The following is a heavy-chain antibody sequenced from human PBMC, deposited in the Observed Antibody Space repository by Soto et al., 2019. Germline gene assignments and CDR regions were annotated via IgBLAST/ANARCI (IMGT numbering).Heavy chain of an antibody. CDR2: FVPMFSSS. CDR1: GTSFTSYG. CDR3: ARTGGTYYFDH. Sequence: VKVSCKASGTSFTSYGIHWVRQAPGQELEWMGGFVPMFSSSNYAQKFQGRLTIVADESTNTAYMELSSLRADDSAIYYCARTGGTYYFDHWGQGTLVTVSS. D-gene: IGHD1-1*01. J-gene: IGHJ4*02. V-gene: IGHV1-69*13.